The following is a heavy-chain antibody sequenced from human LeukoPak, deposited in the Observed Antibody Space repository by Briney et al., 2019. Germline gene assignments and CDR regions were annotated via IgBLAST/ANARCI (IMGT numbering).Heavy chain of an antibody. CDR3: AREYYYNYYMDV. CDR2: INPNNGGT. CDR1: GYTFTGYY. V-gene: IGHV1-2*02. Sequence: ASVKVSYKASGYTFTGYYIHWVRQAPGQGLEWMGWINPNNGGTNYAQKFQGRVTMTRDTSISTAYMELSRLRSDDTAVYYCAREYYYNYYMDVWGKGTTVTISS. J-gene: IGHJ6*03.